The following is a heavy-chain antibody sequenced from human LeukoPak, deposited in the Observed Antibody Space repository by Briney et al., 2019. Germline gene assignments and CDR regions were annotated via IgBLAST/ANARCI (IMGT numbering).Heavy chain of an antibody. D-gene: IGHD3-10*01. J-gene: IGHJ4*02. Sequence: ASVKVSCKASGYTFTAYYIHWVRQAPGQGLEWMGWINPNSGGTNYAQKFQGRVTMTRDTSISTAYMELSRLRSDDTAVYYCATESGFGELFIDYWGQGTLVTVSS. CDR3: ATESGFGELFIDY. CDR2: INPNSGGT. CDR1: GYTFTAYY. V-gene: IGHV1-2*02.